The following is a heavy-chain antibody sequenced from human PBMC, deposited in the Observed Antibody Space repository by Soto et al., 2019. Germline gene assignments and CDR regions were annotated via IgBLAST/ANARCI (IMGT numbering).Heavy chain of an antibody. CDR2: IYHSGST. J-gene: IGHJ4*02. CDR3: ARVREDTAMADFDY. D-gene: IGHD5-18*01. V-gene: IGHV4-59*12. Sequence: SETLSRTCPVSGGFISSYYWSWIRQPSGKGLEWIGYIYHSGSTNYYPSLQSRVTISVDTSKNQFSLKLSAVTAADTAVYYCARVREDTAMADFDYWGQGTLVTVS. CDR1: GGFISSYY.